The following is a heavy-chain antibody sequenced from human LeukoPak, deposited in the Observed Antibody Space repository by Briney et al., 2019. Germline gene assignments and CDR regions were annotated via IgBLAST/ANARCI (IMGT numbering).Heavy chain of an antibody. J-gene: IGHJ4*02. V-gene: IGHV1-69*06. Sequence: GASVKVSCKASGGTFSSYAISWVRQAPGQGLEWMGGIIPIFGTANYAQKFRGRVTITADKSTSTAYMELSSLRSEDTAVYYCARVTLIAVAGTRPKYYFDYWGQGTLVTVSS. CDR2: IIPIFGTA. D-gene: IGHD6-19*01. CDR1: GGTFSSYA. CDR3: ARVTLIAVAGTRPKYYFDY.